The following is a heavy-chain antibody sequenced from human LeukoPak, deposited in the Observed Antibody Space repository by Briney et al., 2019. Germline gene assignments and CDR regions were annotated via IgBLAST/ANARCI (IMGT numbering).Heavy chain of an antibody. V-gene: IGHV3-7*01. J-gene: IGHJ4*02. Sequence: GGSLRLSCAASGFTFSSYWMSWVRQAPGKGLEWVANIKQDGSEKYYVDSVKGRFTISRDNAKNSLSLQMNSLRAEDTAVYYCAKGLSSGYSGSDYWGQGTLVTVSS. D-gene: IGHD3-22*01. CDR3: AKGLSSGYSGSDY. CDR1: GFTFSSYW. CDR2: IKQDGSEK.